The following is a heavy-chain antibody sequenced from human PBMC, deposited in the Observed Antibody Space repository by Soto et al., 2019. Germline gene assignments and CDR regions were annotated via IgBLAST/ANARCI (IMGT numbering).Heavy chain of an antibody. CDR1: GYIFTGHF. Sequence: QVQLVQSGAEVKKPGASMKVSCKASGYIFTGHFMHWVRLAPGQGLEWMGWINPKTGDTGYAQKFQGRVTLTRDTSINTAYMDLNSLISAYTAVDYCVRVGRMTVAATLTTPCEIWCPGTMVTVSS. V-gene: IGHV1-2*02. CDR3: VRVGRMTVAATLTTPCEI. D-gene: IGHD6-19*01. CDR2: INPKTGDT. J-gene: IGHJ3*02.